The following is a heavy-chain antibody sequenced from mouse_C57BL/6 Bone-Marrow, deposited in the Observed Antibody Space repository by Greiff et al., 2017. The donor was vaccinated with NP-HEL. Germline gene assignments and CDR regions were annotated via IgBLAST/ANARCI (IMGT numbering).Heavy chain of an antibody. J-gene: IGHJ2*01. CDR1: GYTFTSYW. CDR3: AREDLGYYDDY. Sequence: QVQLKQPGAELVKPGASVKLSCKASGYTFTSYWMHWVKQRPGQGLEWIGMIHPNSGSTNYNEKFKSKATLTVDKSSSTAYMQLSSLTSEDSAVYYCAREDLGYYDDYWGQGTTLTVSS. V-gene: IGHV1-64*01. CDR2: IHPNSGST. D-gene: IGHD2-3*01.